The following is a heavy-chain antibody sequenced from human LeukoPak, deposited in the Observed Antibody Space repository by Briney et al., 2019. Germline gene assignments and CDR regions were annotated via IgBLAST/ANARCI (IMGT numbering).Heavy chain of an antibody. J-gene: IGHJ6*02. CDR1: GFTFSSYA. Sequence: GGSLRLSCAASGFTFSSYAMSWVRQAPGKGLEGVSAISGSGGSTYYADSVKGRFTISRDNSKNTLYLQMNSLRAEDTAVYYCAKMDAGSYGPPYYSYGMDVWGQGTTVTVSS. D-gene: IGHD3-10*01. V-gene: IGHV3-23*01. CDR2: ISGSGGST. CDR3: AKMDAGSYGPPYYSYGMDV.